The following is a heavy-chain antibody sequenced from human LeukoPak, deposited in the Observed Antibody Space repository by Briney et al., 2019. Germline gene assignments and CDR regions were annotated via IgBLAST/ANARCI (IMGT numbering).Heavy chain of an antibody. CDR3: ARTQGYDFWSGYDDAFDI. CDR2: IYYSGST. CDR1: GGSISSYY. Sequence: IPSETLSLTCTVSGGSISSYYWSWIRQPPGKGLEWIGYIYYSGSTNYNPSLKGRVTISVDTSKNQFSLKLSSVTAADTAVYYCARTQGYDFWSGYDDAFDIWGQGTMVTVSS. J-gene: IGHJ3*02. V-gene: IGHV4-59*01. D-gene: IGHD3-3*01.